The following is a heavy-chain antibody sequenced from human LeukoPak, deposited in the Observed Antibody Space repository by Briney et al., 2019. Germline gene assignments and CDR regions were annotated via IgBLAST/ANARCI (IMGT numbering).Heavy chain of an antibody. CDR3: ARGAPYYYDNSGVPTDPVDY. CDR2: INHSGST. D-gene: IGHD3-22*01. Sequence: SETLSLTCAVYGGSFSGYYWSWIRQPPGEGLEWIGEINHSGSTNYNPSLLSRVTISVVTTQNQFSLKLSAVTAADSAVYCCARGAPYYYDNSGVPTDPVDYCGQGTLGTVSS. V-gene: IGHV4-34*01. J-gene: IGHJ4*02. CDR1: GGSFSGYY.